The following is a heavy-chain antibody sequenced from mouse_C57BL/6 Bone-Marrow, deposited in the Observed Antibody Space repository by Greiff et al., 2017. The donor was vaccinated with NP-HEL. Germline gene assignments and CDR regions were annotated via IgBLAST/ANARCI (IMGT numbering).Heavy chain of an antibody. J-gene: IGHJ1*03. Sequence: EVKVVESGGGLVQPGESLKLSCESNEYEFPSHDMSWVRKTPEKRLELVAAINSDGGSTYYPDTMERRFIISRDNTKKTLYLQMSSLRSEDTALYYCARHGGGLPPYWYFDVWGTGTTVTVSS. D-gene: IGHD5-5*01. CDR2: INSDGGST. CDR3: ARHGGGLPPYWYFDV. V-gene: IGHV5-2*01. CDR1: EYEFPSHD.